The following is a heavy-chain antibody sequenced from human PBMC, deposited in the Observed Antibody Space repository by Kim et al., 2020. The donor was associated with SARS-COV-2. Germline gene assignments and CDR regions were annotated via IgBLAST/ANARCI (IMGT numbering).Heavy chain of an antibody. CDR1: GGTFSSYA. CDR2: IIPILGIA. J-gene: IGHJ6*02. D-gene: IGHD2-15*01. V-gene: IGHV1-69*04. CDR3: ARAGVRWDIVGGYYYYGMDV. Sequence: SVKVSCKASGGTFSSYAISWVRQAPGQGLEWMGRIIPILGIANYAQKFQGRVTITADKSTSTAYMELSSLRSEDTAVYYCARAGVRWDIVGGYYYYGMDVWGQGTTVTVSS.